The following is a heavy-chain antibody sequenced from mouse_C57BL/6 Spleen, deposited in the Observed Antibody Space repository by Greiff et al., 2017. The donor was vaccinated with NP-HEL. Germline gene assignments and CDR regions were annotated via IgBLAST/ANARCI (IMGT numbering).Heavy chain of an antibody. CDR3: ARDKSNFYFDY. CDR2: ISDGGSYT. Sequence: EVNVVESGGGLVKPGGSLKLSCAASGFTFSSYAMSWVRQTPEKRLEWVATISDGGSYTYYPDNVKGRFTISRDNAKNNLYLQMSHLKSEDTAMYYCARDKSNFYFDYWGQGTTLTVSS. D-gene: IGHD2-5*01. J-gene: IGHJ2*01. V-gene: IGHV5-4*01. CDR1: GFTFSSYA.